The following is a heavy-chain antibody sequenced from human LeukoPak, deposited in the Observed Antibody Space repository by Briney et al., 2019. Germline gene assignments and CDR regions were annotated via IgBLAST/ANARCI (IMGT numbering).Heavy chain of an antibody. J-gene: IGHJ4*02. CDR2: IYTSGST. CDR1: GGSISSGSYY. Sequence: SETLSLTCTVSGGSISSGSYYWSWIRQPAGKGLEWIGRIYTSGSTNYNPSLKSRVTISVDTSKNQFSLKLSSVTAADTAVYYCARAGARLVTGIDYWGQGTLVTVSS. D-gene: IGHD1-26*01. CDR3: ARAGARLVTGIDY. V-gene: IGHV4-61*02.